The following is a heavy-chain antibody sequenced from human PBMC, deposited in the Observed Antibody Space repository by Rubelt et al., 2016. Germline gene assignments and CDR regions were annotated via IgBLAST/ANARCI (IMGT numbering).Heavy chain of an antibody. D-gene: IGHD3/OR15-3a*01. J-gene: IGHJ4*02. CDR3: AKGTGPRRGGTDY. Sequence: EVQLLESGGGLVQPGGSLRLSCAASGFTFSSYAMSWVRQAPGKGLEWVSAISGSGGSTYYADSVKGRFTISSDNAKNPLYLQMNSMRAEDTAVYYCAKGTGPRRGGTDYWGQGTLVTVSS. CDR1: GFTFSSYA. CDR2: ISGSGGST. V-gene: IGHV3-23*01.